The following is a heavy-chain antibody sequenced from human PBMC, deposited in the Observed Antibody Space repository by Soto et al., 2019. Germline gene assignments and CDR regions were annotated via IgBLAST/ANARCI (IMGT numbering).Heavy chain of an antibody. Sequence: QVQLQESGPGLVKPSQTLSLTCTVSGGSISSGDYYWSWIRQPPGKGLEWIGYIYYSGSTYYNPSLKSRVTISVDTSKNQFSLKLSSVTAAYTAVYYCARESYSMTCYYLLDYWGQGTLVTVSS. CDR3: ARESYSMTCYYLLDY. J-gene: IGHJ4*02. CDR1: GGSISSGDYY. CDR2: IYYSGST. V-gene: IGHV4-30-4*01. D-gene: IGHD3-9*01.